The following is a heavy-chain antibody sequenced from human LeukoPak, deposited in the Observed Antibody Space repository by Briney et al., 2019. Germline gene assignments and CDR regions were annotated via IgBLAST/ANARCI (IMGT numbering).Heavy chain of an antibody. CDR2: ISSSSSYI. V-gene: IGHV3-21*01. J-gene: IGHJ4*02. CDR3: ARAYYDFWSGYSKEYFDY. D-gene: IGHD3-3*01. CDR1: GFTFSSYA. Sequence: GGSLRLSCAASGFTFSSYAMSWVRQAPGKGLEWVSSISSSSSYIYYADSVKGRFTISRDNAKNSLYLQMNSLRAEDTAVYYRARAYYDFWSGYSKEYFDYWGQGTLVTVSS.